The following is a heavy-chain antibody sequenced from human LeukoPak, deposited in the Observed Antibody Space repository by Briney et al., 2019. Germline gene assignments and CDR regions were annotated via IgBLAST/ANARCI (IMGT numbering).Heavy chain of an antibody. CDR1: GFTFSSYG. V-gene: IGHV3-30*19. D-gene: IGHD2-21*01. Sequence: PGGALRLSCGASGFTFSSYGMHWVRQAPGKGLEWVAVISYDGSNKYYADSVKGRFTISRDNSKNTLYLQMNSLRAEDTAVYYCARDIYFGVFLHGFFDYWGRGTLVTVSS. J-gene: IGHJ4*02. CDR3: ARDIYFGVFLHGFFDY. CDR2: ISYDGSNK.